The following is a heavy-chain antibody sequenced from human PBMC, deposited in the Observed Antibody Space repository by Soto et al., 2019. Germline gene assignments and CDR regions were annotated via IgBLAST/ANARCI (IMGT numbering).Heavy chain of an antibody. CDR3: ARGRRGVVVTAPPMYYFDY. J-gene: IGHJ4*02. CDR1: GGSFSGYY. V-gene: IGHV4-34*01. D-gene: IGHD2-21*02. Sequence: QVQLQQWGAGLLKPSETLSLTCAVYGGSFSGYYWSWIRQPPGQGLEWIGEINHSGSTNYNPSLKSRVTILVDTSKNQFSLKLRSVTAADTAVYYCARGRRGVVVTAPPMYYFDYWGQGTLVTVSS. CDR2: INHSGST.